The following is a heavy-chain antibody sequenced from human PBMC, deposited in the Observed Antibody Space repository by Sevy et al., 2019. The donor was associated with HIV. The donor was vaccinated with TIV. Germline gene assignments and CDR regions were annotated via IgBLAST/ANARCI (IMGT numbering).Heavy chain of an antibody. D-gene: IGHD3-16*01. CDR1: GGSFSGYY. CDR2: INHSGST. V-gene: IGHV4-34*01. J-gene: IGHJ6*02. CDR3: GRFEGYYYGMDV. Sequence: SETLSLTCAVYGGSFSGYYWSWIRQPPGKGLEWIGEINHSGSTNYNPSLKSRVTISVDTSKNQFSLKLSSVTAADTAVYYCGRFEGYYYGMDVWGQGTTVTVSS.